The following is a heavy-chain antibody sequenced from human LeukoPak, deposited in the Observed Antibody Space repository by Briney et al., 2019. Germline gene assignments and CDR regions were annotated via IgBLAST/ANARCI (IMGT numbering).Heavy chain of an antibody. Sequence: SVKVSCKASGGTFSSYAISWVRQAPGQGLEWMGRIIPIFGTANYAQKFQSRVTITTDESTSTAYMELSSLRSEDTAVYYCARDRGAHFDYWGQGTLVTVSS. V-gene: IGHV1-69*05. CDR3: ARDRGAHFDY. CDR2: IIPIFGTA. CDR1: GGTFSSYA. J-gene: IGHJ4*02. D-gene: IGHD3-10*01.